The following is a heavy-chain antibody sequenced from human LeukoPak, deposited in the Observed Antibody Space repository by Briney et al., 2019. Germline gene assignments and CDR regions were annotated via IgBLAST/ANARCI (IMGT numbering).Heavy chain of an antibody. Sequence: AGGSLRLSCEASGFSFSNYFMSWIRQAPGKGLGWVSYITNSGRSTNYADAVKGRFTISRDNAKKSVYLEMTDLRAEDTAVYYCAREASGNYHVFDSWGQGTLVTVSS. CDR3: AREASGNYHVFDS. CDR1: GFSFSNYF. V-gene: IGHV3-11*04. J-gene: IGHJ4*02. CDR2: ITNSGRST. D-gene: IGHD1-26*01.